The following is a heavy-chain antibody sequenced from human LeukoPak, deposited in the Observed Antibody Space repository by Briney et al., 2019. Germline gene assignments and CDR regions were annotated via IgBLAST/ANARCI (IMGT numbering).Heavy chain of an antibody. J-gene: IGHJ4*02. CDR1: GFTFSSYA. Sequence: GGSLRLSCAASGFTFSSYAMHWVRQAPGKGLEYVSAISSNGGSTYYANSVKGRFTISRDNSKNTLYLQVGSLGAEDMAVYYCARGFPSPDKRPCWGQGTLVTVSS. V-gene: IGHV3-64*01. D-gene: IGHD3-10*01. CDR2: ISSNGGST. CDR3: ARGFPSPDKRPC.